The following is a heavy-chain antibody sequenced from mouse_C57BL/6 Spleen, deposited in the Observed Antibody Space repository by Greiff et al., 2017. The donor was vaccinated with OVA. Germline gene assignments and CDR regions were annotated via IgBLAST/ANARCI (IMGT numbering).Heavy chain of an antibody. Sequence: QVQLQQPGAALVKPGASVKLSCKASGYTFTSYWMHWVKQRPGQGLEWIGMIHPNSGSTNYNEKFKSKATLTVDKSSSTAYMQLSSLTSEDSAVYYCARRGYDYDGFAYWGQGTLVTVSA. J-gene: IGHJ3*01. D-gene: IGHD2-4*01. CDR3: ARRGYDYDGFAY. V-gene: IGHV1-64*01. CDR2: IHPNSGST. CDR1: GYTFTSYW.